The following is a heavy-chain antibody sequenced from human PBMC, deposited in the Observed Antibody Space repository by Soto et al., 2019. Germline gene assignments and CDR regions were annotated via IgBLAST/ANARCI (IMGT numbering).Heavy chain of an antibody. J-gene: IGHJ5*02. Sequence: PSETLSLTCAVSGGSISSGAYSWSWIRQPPGKGLEWVGYIYHSGSTYYNPSLKSRVTISVDRSKNRFSLNLNSVTAADTAVYYCARVNRQITMTYLEWYDPWSQGTLVTVYS. CDR1: GGSISSGAYS. V-gene: IGHV4-30-2*01. D-gene: IGHD3-22*01. CDR2: IYHSGST. CDR3: ARVNRQITMTYLEWYDP.